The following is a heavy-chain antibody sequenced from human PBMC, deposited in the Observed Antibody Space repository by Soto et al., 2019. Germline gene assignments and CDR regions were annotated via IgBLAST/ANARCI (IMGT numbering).Heavy chain of an antibody. Sequence: QVQLVQSGAEVKKPGASVKVSCKASGYTFTSYGISWVRQSPGQGLEWMGWISAYNGNTNYAQKLQGRVTMTTDPSTSTAYMELRSLRSDDTAVYYCALINGGYCPQGYGLDVWGQGTTFTFSS. V-gene: IGHV1-18*01. CDR3: ALINGGYCPQGYGLDV. J-gene: IGHJ6*02. CDR1: GYTFTSYG. CDR2: ISAYNGNT. D-gene: IGHD5-18*01.